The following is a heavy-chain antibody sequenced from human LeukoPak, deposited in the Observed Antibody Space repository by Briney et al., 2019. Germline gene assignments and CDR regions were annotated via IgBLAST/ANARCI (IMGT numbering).Heavy chain of an antibody. V-gene: IGHV3-30*02. Sequence: QPGGSLRLSCAASGFTFSSYGMHWVRQAPGKGLEWVAFIRYDGSNKYYADSVKGRFTISRDNSKNTLYLQINSLRAEDTAVYYCARGGSYLSAFDIWGQGTMVTVSS. J-gene: IGHJ3*02. CDR1: GFTFSSYG. CDR3: ARGGSYLSAFDI. CDR2: IRYDGSNK. D-gene: IGHD1-26*01.